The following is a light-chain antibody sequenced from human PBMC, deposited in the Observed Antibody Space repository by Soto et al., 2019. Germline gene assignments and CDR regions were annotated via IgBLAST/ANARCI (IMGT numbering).Light chain of an antibody. J-gene: IGLJ1*01. Sequence: QSVLTQPPSVSGAPGQRVTISCTGSSSNIGAGYDVHWYHQLPGTAPKLLVSGNNNRPSGVPDRLSASKSGTSASLAITGLQAEDEAHYYCQSYDSRLTAYVFGTGTKVTVL. V-gene: IGLV1-40*01. CDR2: GNN. CDR1: SSNIGAGYD. CDR3: QSYDSRLTAYV.